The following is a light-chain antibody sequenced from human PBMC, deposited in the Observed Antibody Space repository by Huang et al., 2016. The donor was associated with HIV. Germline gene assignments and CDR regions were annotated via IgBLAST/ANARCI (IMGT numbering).Light chain of an antibody. CDR2: AAS. Sequence: AIQMTQSPSSLSASVGDRVTITCRASQDIRSDLGWYQQEPGKAPNLLIYAASSLQSGVPSRFSGSGSGTDFTLTISSLQPEDFATYYCLQDYNYPRTFGQGTKLEIK. CDR3: LQDYNYPRT. V-gene: IGKV1-6*01. J-gene: IGKJ2*01. CDR1: QDIRSD.